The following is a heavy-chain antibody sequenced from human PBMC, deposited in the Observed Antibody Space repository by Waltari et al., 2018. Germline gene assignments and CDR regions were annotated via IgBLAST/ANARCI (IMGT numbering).Heavy chain of an antibody. D-gene: IGHD3-10*01. Sequence: QVQLQESGPGLVKPSETLSLTCTVSGGSISSHYWSWIRQPPGKGLEWIGYIYYSGSTNYTPSLKSRVTRSVDTSKNQFALKLSAVTAADTAVYYCARAPMVQGPNEGYFQHWGQGTLVTVSS. CDR3: ARAPMVQGPNEGYFQH. V-gene: IGHV4-59*11. J-gene: IGHJ1*01. CDR1: GGSISSHY. CDR2: IYYSGST.